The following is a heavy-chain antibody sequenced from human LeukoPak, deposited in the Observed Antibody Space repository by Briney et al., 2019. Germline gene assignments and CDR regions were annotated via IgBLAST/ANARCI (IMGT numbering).Heavy chain of an antibody. Sequence: GGSLRLSCAASGFTFSSYWMHWVRQAPGKGLVWVSHITSDGSSTSYADSVKGRFTISRDNSKNTLYLQMNSLRAEDTAVYYCATTEVVAASFDYWGQGTLVTVSS. CDR2: ITSDGSST. CDR1: GFTFSSYW. J-gene: IGHJ4*02. D-gene: IGHD2-15*01. V-gene: IGHV3-74*01. CDR3: ATTEVVAASFDY.